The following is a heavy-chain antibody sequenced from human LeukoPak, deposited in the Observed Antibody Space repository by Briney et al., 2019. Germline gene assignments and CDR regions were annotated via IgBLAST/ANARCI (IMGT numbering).Heavy chain of an antibody. Sequence: PGGSLRLSCAASGFTFSSYGMSWVRQAPGKGLEWVSAISGSGGSTYYADSVKGRFTISGDNAKKSLYLQMNSLRAEDTAVYYCARHLSGVTGYTYGRGIDYWGQGTLVTVSS. CDR2: ISGSGGST. D-gene: IGHD5-18*01. CDR3: ARHLSGVTGYTYGRGIDY. CDR1: GFTFSSYG. J-gene: IGHJ4*02. V-gene: IGHV3-23*01.